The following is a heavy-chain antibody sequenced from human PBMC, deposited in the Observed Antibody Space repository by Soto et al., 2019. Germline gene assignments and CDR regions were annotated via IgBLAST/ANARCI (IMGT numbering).Heavy chain of an antibody. CDR1: GFAFSNYA. CDR2: ISGSAGTT. V-gene: IGHV3-23*01. D-gene: IGHD6-19*01. CDR3: AKDAVVGQWLGSGAYIDV. J-gene: IGHJ6*02. Sequence: EVLLLESGGGLVQPGGSLRLSCSASGFAFSNYAMSWVRQAPGKGLEWVSSISGSAGTTYYADSVMGRFTISRDNSKKMLYLKLSGLRAENTEIYDSAKDAVVGQWLGSGAYIDVWGQGTTVTVSS.